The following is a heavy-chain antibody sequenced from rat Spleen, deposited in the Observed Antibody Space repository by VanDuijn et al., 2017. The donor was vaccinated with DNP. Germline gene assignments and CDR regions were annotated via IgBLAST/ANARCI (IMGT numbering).Heavy chain of an antibody. V-gene: IGHV5-7*01. CDR1: GFTFSNYY. J-gene: IGHJ3*01. CDR2: ISPSGRRT. CDR3: VTHPSWFGY. Sequence: EVQLVESGGGLVQPGRSLKLSCAASGFTFSNYYMAWVRQAPKKGLEWVATISPSGRRTYYPDSVKGRFTISRDNAKRTQYLQMDSLRSEDTATYYCVTHPSWFGYWGPGTLVTVSS.